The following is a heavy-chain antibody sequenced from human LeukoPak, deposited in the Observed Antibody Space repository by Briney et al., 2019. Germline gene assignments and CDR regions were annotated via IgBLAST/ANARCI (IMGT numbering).Heavy chain of an antibody. CDR2: IRSKAYGGTT. V-gene: IGHV3-49*04. CDR1: GFTFGDYA. D-gene: IGHD3-9*01. Sequence: PGGSPRLSCTASGFTFGDYAMSWVRQAPGKGLEWVGFIRSKAYGGTTEYAASVKGRFTISRDDSKSIAYLQMNSLKTEDTAVYYCTRRVLRYPSGFDPWGQGTLVTVSS. CDR3: TRRVLRYPSGFDP. J-gene: IGHJ5*02.